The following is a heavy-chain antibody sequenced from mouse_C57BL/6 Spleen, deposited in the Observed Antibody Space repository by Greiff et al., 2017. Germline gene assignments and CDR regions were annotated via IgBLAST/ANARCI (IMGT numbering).Heavy chain of an antibody. CDR2: ISDGGSYT. V-gene: IGHV5-4*03. D-gene: IGHD5-5*01. Sequence: EVKVEESGGGLVKPGGSLKLSCAASGFTFSSYAMSWVRQTPEKRLEWVATISDGGSYTYYPDNVKGRFTISRDNAKNNLYLQMSHLKSEDTAMYYCARGALRTYAMDYWGQGTSVTVSS. J-gene: IGHJ4*01. CDR3: ARGALRTYAMDY. CDR1: GFTFSSYA.